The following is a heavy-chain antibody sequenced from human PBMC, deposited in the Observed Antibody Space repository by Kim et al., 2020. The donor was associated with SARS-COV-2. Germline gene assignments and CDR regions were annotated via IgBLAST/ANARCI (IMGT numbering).Heavy chain of an antibody. CDR3: AANYFDY. V-gene: IGHV3-43*01. CDR1: GFTFVDYT. J-gene: IGHJ4*02. CDR2: ISWDGGST. Sequence: GGSLRLSCAASGFTFVDYTMHWVRQAPGKGLEWVSLISWDGGSTYYADSVKGRFTISRDNSKNSMYLQMNSLRTEDTDLYYCAANYFDYWGQGTLVTVSS.